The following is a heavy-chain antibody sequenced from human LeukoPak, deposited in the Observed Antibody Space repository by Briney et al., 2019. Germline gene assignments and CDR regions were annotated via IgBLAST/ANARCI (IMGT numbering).Heavy chain of an antibody. J-gene: IGHJ4*02. D-gene: IGHD5-18*01. CDR2: IYTSGST. CDR3: ARERTDTSMDY. V-gene: IGHV4-61*02. CDR1: GGSISSGSYY. Sequence: SQTLSLTCTVSGGSISSGSYYWTWIRQPAGKGLEWIGRIYTSGSTNHNPSLNSRVTISLDTSKNQFSLKLISVTAADTAVYFCARERTDTSMDYWGQGTLVTVSS.